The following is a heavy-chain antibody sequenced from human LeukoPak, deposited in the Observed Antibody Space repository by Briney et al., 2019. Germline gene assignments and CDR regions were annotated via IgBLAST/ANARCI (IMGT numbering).Heavy chain of an antibody. CDR3: AREGLLWFGEFPYYFDY. V-gene: IGHV6-1*01. Sequence: SQTLSLTCAISGDSVSSNSAAWNWIRQSPSRGLEWLGRTYYRSKWYNDYAVSVKSRITINPDTSKNQFSLQLNSVPPEDTAVYYCAREGLLWFGEFPYYFDYWGQGTLVTVSS. J-gene: IGHJ4*02. D-gene: IGHD3-10*01. CDR1: GDSVSSNSAA. CDR2: TYYRSKWYN.